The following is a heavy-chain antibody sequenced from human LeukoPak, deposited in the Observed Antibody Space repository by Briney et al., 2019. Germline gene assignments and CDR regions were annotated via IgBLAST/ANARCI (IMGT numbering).Heavy chain of an antibody. V-gene: IGHV3-7*03. CDR1: GFNFRSYW. Sequence: GGSLRLSCAASGFNFRSYWMSWVRQAPGKGLEWVANIKQDGKGKYYVDSVKGRFTISRDNAKNSLYLQMNSLRAEDTALYHCARGALITMVRGVIGAFDIWGQGTMVTVSS. CDR2: IKQDGKGK. J-gene: IGHJ3*02. CDR3: ARGALITMVRGVIGAFDI. D-gene: IGHD3-10*01.